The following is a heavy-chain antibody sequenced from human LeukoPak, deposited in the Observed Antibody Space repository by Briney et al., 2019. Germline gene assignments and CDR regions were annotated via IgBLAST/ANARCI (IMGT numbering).Heavy chain of an antibody. D-gene: IGHD5-24*01. CDR2: INPNSGGT. CDR3: ARGDRDGYNYVAEYFQH. J-gene: IGHJ1*01. Sequence: GASVKVSCKASGYTFTGYYMHWVRQAPGQGLEWMGRINPNSGGTNYAQKFQGRVTMTRDTSISTAYMELSRLRSEDTAVYYCARGDRDGYNYVAEYFQHWGQGTLVTVSS. CDR1: GYTFTGYY. V-gene: IGHV1-2*06.